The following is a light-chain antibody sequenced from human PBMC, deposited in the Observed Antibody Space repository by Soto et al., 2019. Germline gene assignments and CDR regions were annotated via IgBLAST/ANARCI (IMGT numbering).Light chain of an antibody. Sequence: EIVLTQSPGTLSLSPGERATLSCRASQSVSSSYLAWYQQKPGQAPRLLIYGATNMATGIPDRFSDSGSGKYFTLTISRLEPEDFAVYYCQQYRSSPSFGQGTKVEIK. V-gene: IGKV3-20*01. J-gene: IGKJ2*01. CDR3: QQYRSSPS. CDR1: QSVSSSY. CDR2: GAT.